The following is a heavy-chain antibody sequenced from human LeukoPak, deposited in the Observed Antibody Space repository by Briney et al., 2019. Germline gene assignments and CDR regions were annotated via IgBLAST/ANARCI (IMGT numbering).Heavy chain of an antibody. J-gene: IGHJ3*02. D-gene: IGHD3-22*01. CDR3: ARSKYYYDSSGYPRTFDI. CDR1: GGSFSGYY. Sequence: SETLSLTCAVYGGSFSGYYWSWIRQPPGKGLEWIGEINRSGSTNYNPSLKSRVTISVDTSKNQFSLKLSSVTAADTAVYYCARSKYYYDSSGYPRTFDIWGQGTMVTVSS. V-gene: IGHV4-34*01. CDR2: INRSGST.